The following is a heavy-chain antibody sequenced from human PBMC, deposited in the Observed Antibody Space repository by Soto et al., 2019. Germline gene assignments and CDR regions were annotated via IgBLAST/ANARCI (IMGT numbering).Heavy chain of an antibody. D-gene: IGHD3-22*01. J-gene: IGHJ6*02. CDR1: GGTFSSYA. CDR3: ARDPLPRGAMIVVADRSELDYSYGMDV. CDR2: IIPIFGTT. Sequence: GASVKVSCEASGGTFSSYAISWVRQAPGQGLEWMGWIIPIFGTTNYAQKFQGRGTMTSDESTSTAYMELSSLRSEDTAVYYCARDPLPRGAMIVVADRSELDYSYGMDVWGQGTTVTVSS. V-gene: IGHV1-69*13.